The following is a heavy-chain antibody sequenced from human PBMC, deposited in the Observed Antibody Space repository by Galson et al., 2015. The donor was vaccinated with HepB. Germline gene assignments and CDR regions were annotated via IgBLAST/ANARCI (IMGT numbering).Heavy chain of an antibody. CDR3: ARGSRAADS. Sequence: SLRLSCAASGFTFSDPHMSWIRQAPGKGLEWVSYISSTSSDTNYADSVRGRFTISRDNAKKSLYLQMNSLRAEDTAAYYCARGSRAADSWGQGTLVTVSS. V-gene: IGHV3-11*06. CDR2: ISSTSSDT. CDR1: GFTFSDPH. J-gene: IGHJ4*02.